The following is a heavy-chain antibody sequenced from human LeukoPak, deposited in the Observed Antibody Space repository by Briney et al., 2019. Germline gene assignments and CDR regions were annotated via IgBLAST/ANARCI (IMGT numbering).Heavy chain of an antibody. CDR2: ISNSGSMI. D-gene: IGHD6-19*01. CDR1: GLTFSSYN. V-gene: IGHV3-48*02. J-gene: IGHJ4*02. Sequence: PGGSLRLSCAVSGLTFSSYNMNWVRQAPGKELEWVSYISNSGSMIYYADSVKGRFTLSRDNAKNSLYLQMNSLRDEDTAVYYCARGPISGWSADYWGQGTLVTVSS. CDR3: ARGPISGWSADY.